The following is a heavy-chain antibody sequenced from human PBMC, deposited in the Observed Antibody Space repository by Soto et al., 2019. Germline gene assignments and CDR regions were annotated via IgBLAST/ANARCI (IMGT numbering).Heavy chain of an antibody. Sequence: SETLSLTCTVSGGSISSYYGSWIRQPPGKGLEWIGYIYYSGSTNYNPSLKSRVTISVDTSKNQFSLKLSSVTAADTAVYYCARTYYYGSGSYYKFRWFDPWGQGTLVTVSS. CDR2: IYYSGST. J-gene: IGHJ5*02. CDR3: ARTYYYGSGSYYKFRWFDP. CDR1: GGSISSYY. V-gene: IGHV4-59*01. D-gene: IGHD3-10*01.